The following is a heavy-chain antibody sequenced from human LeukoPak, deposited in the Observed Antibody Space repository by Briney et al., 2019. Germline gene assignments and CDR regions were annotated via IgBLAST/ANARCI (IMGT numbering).Heavy chain of an antibody. J-gene: IGHJ4*02. CDR3: VRHNYGYDY. CDR2: ILNDGGST. V-gene: IGHV3-74*01. CDR1: GFTFNRYW. D-gene: IGHD5-18*01. Sequence: GGSLRLSCAASGFTFNRYWTRWVRQAPGEGPVWVAHILNDGGSTSYADSVKGRFTISRDNAKNTLSLQMNSLRAEDTAVYYCVRHNYGYDYWGQGTPVTVSS.